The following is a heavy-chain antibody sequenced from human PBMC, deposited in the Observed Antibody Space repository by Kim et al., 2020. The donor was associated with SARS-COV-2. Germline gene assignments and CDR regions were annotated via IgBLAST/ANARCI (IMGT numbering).Heavy chain of an antibody. Sequence: STNYNPSLKSRVTISVDTSKNQFSLKLSSVTAADTAVYYCARGIAGNLDYWGQGTLVTVSS. D-gene: IGHD6-13*01. CDR3: ARGIAGNLDY. CDR2: ST. J-gene: IGHJ4*02. V-gene: IGHV4-34*01.